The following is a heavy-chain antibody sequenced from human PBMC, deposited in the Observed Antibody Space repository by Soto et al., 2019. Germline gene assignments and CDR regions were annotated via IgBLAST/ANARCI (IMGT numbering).Heavy chain of an antibody. CDR1: GGSISAYY. CDR2: SYYSGST. Sequence: QVQLQESGPGLVKPSETLSLTCTVSGGSISAYYWSWIRQPPGKGLEWIGYSYYSGSTNYNPSLKSRVTISVDTSKNQFSLNLRSVTAADTAVYHCARIPRQRLVPDYWGQGTLVTVSS. D-gene: IGHD6-13*01. V-gene: IGHV4-59*01. CDR3: ARIPRQRLVPDY. J-gene: IGHJ4*02.